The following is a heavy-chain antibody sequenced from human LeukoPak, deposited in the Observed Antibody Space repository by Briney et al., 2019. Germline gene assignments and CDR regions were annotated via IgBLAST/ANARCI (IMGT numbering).Heavy chain of an antibody. CDR2: IYPGDSDT. J-gene: IGHJ4*02. CDR1: GYSFTSYW. CDR3: ARHGAYYYDSSGPADY. V-gene: IGHV5-51*01. Sequence: GESLKISCKGSGYSFTSYWIGWVRQMPGKGLEWMGIIYPGDSDTRYSPSFQGQVTISADKSISTAYLQWSSLKASDTAMYYCARHGAYYYDSSGPADYWGQGTLVTVSS. D-gene: IGHD3-22*01.